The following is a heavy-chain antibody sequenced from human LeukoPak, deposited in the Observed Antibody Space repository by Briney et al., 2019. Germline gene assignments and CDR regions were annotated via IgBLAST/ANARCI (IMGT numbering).Heavy chain of an antibody. V-gene: IGHV4-39*07. CDR3: AIAAPYCGGDCYPTYGMDV. Sequence: SETLSLTCTVSGGSISSSSYYWGWIRQPPGKGLEWIGSIYYSGSTNYNPSLKSRVTISVDTSKNQFSLKLSSVTAADTAVYYCAIAAPYCGGDCYPTYGMDVWGQGTTVTVSS. J-gene: IGHJ6*02. CDR1: GGSISSSSYY. CDR2: IYYSGST. D-gene: IGHD2-21*02.